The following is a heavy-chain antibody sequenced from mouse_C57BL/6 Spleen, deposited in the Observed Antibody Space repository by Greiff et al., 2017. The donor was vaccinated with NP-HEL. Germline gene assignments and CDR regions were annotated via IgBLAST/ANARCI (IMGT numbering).Heavy chain of an antibody. D-gene: IGHD2-4*01. J-gene: IGHJ4*01. CDR2: LDPNRGGT. Sequence: QVQLQQPGAELVKPGASVKLSCKASGYTFTSYWMHWVKQRPGRGLEWIGRLDPNRGGTKYTETFKSKATLTVDKPSSTAYMQLSSLTSEDSAVYYCAILSYDYLYAMDYWGQGTSVTVSS. CDR3: AILSYDYLYAMDY. V-gene: IGHV1-72*01. CDR1: GYTFTSYW.